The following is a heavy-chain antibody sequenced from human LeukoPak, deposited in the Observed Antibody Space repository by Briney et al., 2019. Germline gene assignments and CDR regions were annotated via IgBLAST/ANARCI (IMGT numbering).Heavy chain of an antibody. CDR1: GFTFSSYA. CDR2: ISYDVNNK. J-gene: IGHJ4*02. Sequence: PGRSLRLSCAASGFTFSSYAMHWVRQAPGKGLEWEAVISYDVNNKYYGDSVKGRFTISRDNSKNTLYLQMNSLRAEDTAVYYCARDPSYYDILTGYYLDYWGQGTLVTVSS. D-gene: IGHD3-9*01. V-gene: IGHV3-30*04. CDR3: ARDPSYYDILTGYYLDY.